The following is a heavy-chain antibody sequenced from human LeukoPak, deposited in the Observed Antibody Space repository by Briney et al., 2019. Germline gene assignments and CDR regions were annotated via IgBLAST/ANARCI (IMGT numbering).Heavy chain of an antibody. CDR3: ARGLPLGYCTYGVCYPPKHFDF. V-gene: IGHV1-8*01. CDR2: VNSKSGNT. J-gene: IGHJ4*02. Sequence: ASVKVSCKASGYTFTSYGINWVRQAPGQGLEWMGWVNSKSGNTGYKQKFQARVTITRDTSMTTAYMELSSLTSDDTAVYFCARGLPLGYCTYGVCYPPKHFDFWGQGTLVTVSS. D-gene: IGHD2-8*01. CDR1: GYTFTSYG.